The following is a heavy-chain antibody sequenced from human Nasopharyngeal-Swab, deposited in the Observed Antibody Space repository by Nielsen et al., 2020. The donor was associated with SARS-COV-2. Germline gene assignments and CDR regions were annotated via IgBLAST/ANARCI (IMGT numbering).Heavy chain of an antibody. V-gene: IGHV3-21*01. Sequence: GGSLRLSCAASGFTFSSYSMNWVRQAPGKGLEWVSSISSSSSYIYYADSVKGRFTISRDNAKNSLYLQMNSLRAEDTAVYYCARNQEWYGDYVGWFDPWGQGTLVTVSS. CDR3: ARNQEWYGDYVGWFDP. D-gene: IGHD4-17*01. CDR2: ISSSSSYI. J-gene: IGHJ5*02. CDR1: GFTFSSYS.